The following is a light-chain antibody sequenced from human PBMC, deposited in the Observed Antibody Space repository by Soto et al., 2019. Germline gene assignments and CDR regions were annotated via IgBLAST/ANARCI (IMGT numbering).Light chain of an antibody. CDR2: DTS. Sequence: EIEMTQSPATLSVSPGEKATLSCRASQSVSGNLAWYQQKPGQAPRLLMYDTSTRATGVPARFSGSGSGTEFTLTISSLQSEDFAVYYCQQYSNWPTFGQGTRLEIK. J-gene: IGKJ5*01. CDR1: QSVSGN. CDR3: QQYSNWPT. V-gene: IGKV3-15*01.